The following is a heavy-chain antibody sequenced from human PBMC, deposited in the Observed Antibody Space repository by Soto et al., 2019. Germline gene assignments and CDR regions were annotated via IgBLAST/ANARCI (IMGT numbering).Heavy chain of an antibody. V-gene: IGHV4-30-4*01. CDR3: ASFVVASMNWFDP. CDR2: IDYSGNT. D-gene: IGHD2-15*01. J-gene: IGHJ5*02. CDR1: GVSITSGDYY. Sequence: SETLSLTCTVSGVSITSGDYYWNWIRQPPGKGLEWIGNIDYSGNTYFNPSLKSRLTISLDTSQNQFSLKLSSVTAADTAVYYCASFVVASMNWFDPWGQGTLVTVS.